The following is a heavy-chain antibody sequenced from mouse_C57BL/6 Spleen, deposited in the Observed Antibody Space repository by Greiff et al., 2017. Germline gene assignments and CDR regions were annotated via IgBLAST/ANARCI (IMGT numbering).Heavy chain of an antibody. D-gene: IGHD1-1*01. V-gene: IGHV14-4*01. CDR2: IDPENGDT. Sequence: LVESGAELVRPGASVKLSCTASGFNIKDDYMHWVKQRPEQGLEWIGWIDPENGDTEYASKFQGKATITADTSSNTAYLQLSSLTSEDTAVYYCTSYYYGSFAYWGQGTLVTVSA. J-gene: IGHJ3*01. CDR3: TSYYYGSFAY. CDR1: GFNIKDDY.